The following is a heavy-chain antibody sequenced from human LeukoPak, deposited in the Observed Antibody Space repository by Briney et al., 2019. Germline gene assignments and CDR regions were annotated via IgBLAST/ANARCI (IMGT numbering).Heavy chain of an antibody. CDR1: GGSISSGGYY. CDR2: IYYSGST. CDR3: ARHSFSGIAARLDYFDY. V-gene: IGHV4-31*03. D-gene: IGHD6-6*01. Sequence: SETLSLTCTVSGGSISSGGYYWSWIRQHPGKGLEWIGYIYYSGSTYYNPSLKSRVTISVDTSKNQFSLKLSSVTAADTAVYYCARHSFSGIAARLDYFDYWGQGTLVTVSS. J-gene: IGHJ4*02.